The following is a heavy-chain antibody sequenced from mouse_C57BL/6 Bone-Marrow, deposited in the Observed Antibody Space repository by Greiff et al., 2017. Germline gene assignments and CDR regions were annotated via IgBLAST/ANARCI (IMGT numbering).Heavy chain of an antibody. CDR1: GFSLTSYG. J-gene: IGHJ3*01. Sequence: QVQLKESGPGLVQPSPSLSITCTVSGFSLTSYGVHWVRQSPGKGLEWLGVIWRGGSTDYNAAFISRLSISKDNSKSQVCFKMNSLQADDTAIYYCARNNWDEDWFAYWGQGTLVTVSA. CDR3: ARNNWDEDWFAY. V-gene: IGHV2-2*01. D-gene: IGHD4-1*02. CDR2: IWRGGST.